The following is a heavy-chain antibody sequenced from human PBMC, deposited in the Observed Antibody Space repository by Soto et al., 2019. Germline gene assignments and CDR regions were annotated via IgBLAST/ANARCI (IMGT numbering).Heavy chain of an antibody. D-gene: IGHD5-18*01. Sequence: PSETLSLTCIVSGGSVSSSTYYWAWIRQFPGKGLEWIGSIYYSGSTYYNPSLKSRITISIDRSKNQFSLKLSSVTAADTAVYYCARGSNQKSRLRGYTQLFGYWGQGTLVTVSS. CDR1: GGSVSSSTYY. CDR2: IYYSGST. CDR3: ARGSNQKSRLRGYTQLFGY. J-gene: IGHJ4*02. V-gene: IGHV4-39*01.